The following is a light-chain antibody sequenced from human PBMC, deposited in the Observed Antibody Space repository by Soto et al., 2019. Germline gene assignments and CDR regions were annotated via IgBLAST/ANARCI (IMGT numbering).Light chain of an antibody. V-gene: IGLV2-23*01. CDR3: CSYAGGNSWV. CDR2: EDN. J-gene: IGLJ3*02. Sequence: QSALTQPASVSGSPGQSITISCTGTSSDVGGYNLVSWYQQHPGKAPKLIIYEDNKRPSGLSNRFSGSKSGNTASLTIAGLQAGDEADYYCCSYAGGNSWVFGGGTKVTVL. CDR1: SSDVGGYNL.